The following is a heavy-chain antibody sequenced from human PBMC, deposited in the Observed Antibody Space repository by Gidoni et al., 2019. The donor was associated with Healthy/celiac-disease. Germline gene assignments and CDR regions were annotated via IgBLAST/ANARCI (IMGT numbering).Heavy chain of an antibody. D-gene: IGHD3-22*01. J-gene: IGHJ5*02. Sequence: EVQLVASGGGLVQPGGSLRLSCAASGLTFSSYWLSWVRQAPGKGLEWVANIKQDGSEKYSVDSVKGRFTISRDNAKNALYLQMNSLRAEDTAVYYCARGGGYITMIVVALDPWGQGTLVTVSS. CDR1: GLTFSSYW. V-gene: IGHV3-7*01. CDR3: ARGGGYITMIVVALDP. CDR2: IKQDGSEK.